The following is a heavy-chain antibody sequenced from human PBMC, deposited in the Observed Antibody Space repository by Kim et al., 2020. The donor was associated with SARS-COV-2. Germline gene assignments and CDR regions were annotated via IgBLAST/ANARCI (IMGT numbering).Heavy chain of an antibody. CDR1: GFTFSSYA. V-gene: IGHV3-23*01. D-gene: IGHD3-10*01. CDR3: AKRGIKSRGSGSTPHAFDI. Sequence: GGSLRLSCAASGFTFSSYAMSWVRQAPGKGLEWVSAISGSGGSTYYADSVKGRFTISRDNSKNTLYLQMNSLRAEDTAVYYCAKRGIKSRGSGSTPHAFDIWGQGTMVTVSS. J-gene: IGHJ3*02. CDR2: ISGSGGST.